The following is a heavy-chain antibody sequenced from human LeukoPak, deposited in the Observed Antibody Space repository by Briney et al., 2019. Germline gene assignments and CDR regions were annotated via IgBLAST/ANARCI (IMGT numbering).Heavy chain of an antibody. CDR1: GGSISSYY. CDR3: ARGSTVTTLDY. V-gene: IGHV4-59*01. CDR2: IYYSGST. J-gene: IGHJ4*02. D-gene: IGHD4-17*01. Sequence: PSETLSLTCTVSGGSISSYYWSWIRQPPGKGLEWIGYIYYSGSTNHNPSLKSRVTISVDTSKNQFSLKLSSVTAAGTAVYYCARGSTVTTLDYWGQGTLVTVSS.